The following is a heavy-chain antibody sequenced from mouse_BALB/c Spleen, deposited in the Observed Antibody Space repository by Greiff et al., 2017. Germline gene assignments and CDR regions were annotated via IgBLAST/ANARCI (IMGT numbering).Heavy chain of an antibody. Sequence: EVKLMESGGGLVQPGGSRKLSCAASGFTFSDYGMAWVRQAPGKGPEWVAFISNLAYSIYYADTVTGRFTIPRENAKNTLYLEMSSLRSEDTAMYYCARADYYGSSYGAWFAYWGQGTLVTVSA. CDR2: ISNLAYSI. CDR3: ARADYYGSSYGAWFAY. V-gene: IGHV5-15*02. CDR1: GFTFSDYG. J-gene: IGHJ3*01. D-gene: IGHD1-1*01.